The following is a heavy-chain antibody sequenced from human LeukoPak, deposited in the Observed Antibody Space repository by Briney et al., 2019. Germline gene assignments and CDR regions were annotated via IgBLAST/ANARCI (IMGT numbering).Heavy chain of an antibody. V-gene: IGHV3-23*01. D-gene: IGHD1-14*01. CDR3: VKDRTGGRVAFDI. Sequence: GGSLRLSCAASGFTFSSYAMSWVRQAPGKGLEWVSAISGSGGSTYYADSVKGRFTISRDNSQNTLYLQMSSLRAEDTAVYYCVKDRTGGRVAFDIWGQGKMVTVSS. CDR1: GFTFSSYA. J-gene: IGHJ3*02. CDR2: ISGSGGST.